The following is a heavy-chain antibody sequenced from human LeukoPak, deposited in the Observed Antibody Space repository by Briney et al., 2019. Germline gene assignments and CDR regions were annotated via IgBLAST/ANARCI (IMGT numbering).Heavy chain of an antibody. V-gene: IGHV4-34*01. CDR3: AREFVVVVPAADDAFDI. CDR2: INHSGST. J-gene: IGHJ3*02. D-gene: IGHD2-2*01. CDR1: GGSFSGYY. Sequence: KASETLSLTCAVYGGSFSGYYWSWIRPPPGKGLEWIGEINHSGSTNYNPSLKSRVTISVDTSKNQFSLKLSSVTAADTAVYYCAREFVVVVPAADDAFDIWGQGTMVTVSS.